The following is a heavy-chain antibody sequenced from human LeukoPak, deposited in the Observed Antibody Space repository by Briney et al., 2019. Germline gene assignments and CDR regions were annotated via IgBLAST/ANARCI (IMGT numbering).Heavy chain of an antibody. CDR3: ATRYGYSGYWPFDY. J-gene: IGHJ4*02. Sequence: ASVKVSCKASGYTFTGYYMHWVRQAPGQGLEWMGSINPNSGGTNYAQKFQGRVTMTRDTSISTAYMELSRLRSDDTAVYYCATRYGYSGYWPFDYWGQGTLVTVSS. V-gene: IGHV1-2*02. CDR2: INPNSGGT. CDR1: GYTFTGYY. D-gene: IGHD5-12*01.